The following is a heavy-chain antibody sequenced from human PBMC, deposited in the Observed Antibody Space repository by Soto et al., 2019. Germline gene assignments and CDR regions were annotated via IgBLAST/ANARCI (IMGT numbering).Heavy chain of an antibody. Sequence: PSETLSLTCTVSGGSISSYYWSWIRQPAGKGLEWIGRIYTSGSTNYNPSLKSRVTMSVDTSKNQFSLKLSSVTAADTAVYYCARDDVIAAVRYYYYYGMDVWGQGTTVTVSS. V-gene: IGHV4-4*07. CDR1: GGSISSYY. CDR3: ARDDVIAAVRYYYYYGMDV. J-gene: IGHJ6*02. D-gene: IGHD6-6*01. CDR2: IYTSGST.